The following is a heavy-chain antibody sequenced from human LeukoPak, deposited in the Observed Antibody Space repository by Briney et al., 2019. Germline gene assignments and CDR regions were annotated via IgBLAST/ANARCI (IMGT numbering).Heavy chain of an antibody. J-gene: IGHJ5*02. V-gene: IGHV3-7*01. CDR1: GFTFSSYW. CDR2: IKADGSEK. D-gene: IGHD3-10*01. CDR3: ARVGLGVGSGRKASGFDP. Sequence: GGSLRLSCAASGFTFSSYWMNWVRQAPGQGLEWVGKIKADGSEKDYADSVQGRFTISRDNATNTLYLQMNSLRSEDTAVYYCARVGLGVGSGRKASGFDPGGQGTLVTVPA.